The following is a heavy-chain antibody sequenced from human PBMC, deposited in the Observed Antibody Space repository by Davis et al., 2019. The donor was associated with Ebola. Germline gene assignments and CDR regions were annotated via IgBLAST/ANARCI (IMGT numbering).Heavy chain of an antibody. V-gene: IGHV1-69*04. J-gene: IGHJ5*02. CDR3: ARGDSLDWFDP. D-gene: IGHD2-21*01. Sequence: SSVKVSCKASGCTFRSYAINWVRQAPGQGLEWMGRIIPILGIANYAQKLQGRVTITADKSTSTAYMELSSLRSEDTAVYYCARGDSLDWFDPWGQGTLVTVSS. CDR2: IIPILGIA. CDR1: GCTFRSYA.